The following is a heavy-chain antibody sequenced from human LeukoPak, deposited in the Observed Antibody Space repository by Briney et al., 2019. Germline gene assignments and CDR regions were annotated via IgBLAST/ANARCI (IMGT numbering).Heavy chain of an antibody. J-gene: IGHJ4*02. D-gene: IGHD2-15*01. CDR2: ISYDGSNK. Sequence: PGGSLRLSCAASGFTFSSYAMHGVRQAPGKGLEWVAVISYDGSNKYYADSVKGRFTISRDNSKNTLYLQMNSLRAEDTAVYYCARGGTLLLRDWGQGTLVTVSS. CDR3: ARGGTLLLRD. V-gene: IGHV3-30*04. CDR1: GFTFSSYA.